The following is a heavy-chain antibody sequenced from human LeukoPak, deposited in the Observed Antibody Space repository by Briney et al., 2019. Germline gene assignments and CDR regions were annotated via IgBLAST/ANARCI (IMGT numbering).Heavy chain of an antibody. V-gene: IGHV4-39*07. D-gene: IGHD5-24*01. CDR2: IYYSGST. Sequence: SETLSLTCTVSGGSISSSSYYWGWIRQPPGKGLEWIGSIYYSGSTYYNPSLKSRVTISVDRSKNQFSLKLSSVTAADTAVYYCARARDGYNSYFDYWGQGTLVTVSS. CDR1: GGSISSSSYY. CDR3: ARARDGYNSYFDY. J-gene: IGHJ4*02.